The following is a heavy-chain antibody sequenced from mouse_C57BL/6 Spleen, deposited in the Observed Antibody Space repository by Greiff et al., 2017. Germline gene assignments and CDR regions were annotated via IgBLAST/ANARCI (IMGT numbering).Heavy chain of an antibody. J-gene: IGHJ4*01. CDR3: AREVYGNYYAMDY. CDR1: GFTFSSYA. V-gene: IGHV5-4*03. D-gene: IGHD2-10*02. CDR2: ISAGGSYT. Sequence: EVMLVQSGGGLVKPGGSLKLSCAASGFTFSSYAMSWVRQTPEKRLEWVATISAGGSYTYYPDNVKGRFTISRDNAKNNLYLQMSHLKSEDTAMYDCAREVYGNYYAMDYWGQGTSVTVSS.